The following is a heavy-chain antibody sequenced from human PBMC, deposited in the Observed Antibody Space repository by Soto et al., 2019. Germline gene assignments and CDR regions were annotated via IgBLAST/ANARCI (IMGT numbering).Heavy chain of an antibody. D-gene: IGHD5-12*01. CDR2: IYSGGTT. CDR1: GFTVSSNY. J-gene: IGHJ4*02. V-gene: IGHV3-66*01. CDR3: AARNIVAPY. Sequence: EVHLVESGGGLVQPGESLRLSCAASGFTVSSNYMSWVRQAPGKGLEWVSLIYSGGTTDYADSVKGRFTISRDNSKNTLYLQMNSLRAEDTAVYYCAARNIVAPYWGQGTLVTVSS.